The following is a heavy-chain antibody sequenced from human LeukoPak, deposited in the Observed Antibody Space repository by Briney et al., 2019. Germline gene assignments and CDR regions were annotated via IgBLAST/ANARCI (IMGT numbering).Heavy chain of an antibody. CDR3: AKVGVGQLWLPGY. D-gene: IGHD5-18*01. J-gene: IGHJ4*02. Sequence: GGSLRLSCAASGFTFSSYGMHWVRQAPGKGLEWVAVISYDGSNKYYADSVKGRFTISRDNSKNTLYLQMNSLRAEVTAVYYCAKVGVGQLWLPGYWGQGTLVTVSS. CDR1: GFTFSSYG. V-gene: IGHV3-30*18. CDR2: ISYDGSNK.